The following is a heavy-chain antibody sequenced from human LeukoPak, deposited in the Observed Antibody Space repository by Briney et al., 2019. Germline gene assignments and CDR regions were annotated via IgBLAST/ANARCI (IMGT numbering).Heavy chain of an antibody. J-gene: IGHJ3*02. V-gene: IGHV1-18*01. CDR3: ARDRGYSYVPDAFDI. Sequence: GASVKVSCKAFGYTFTSYGVSWVRRAPGQGLEWMGWISAYNGNTNYAQKLQGRVTMTTDTSTSTAYMELRSLRSDDTAVYYCARDRGYSYVPDAFDIWGQGTMVTVSS. D-gene: IGHD5-18*01. CDR1: GYTFTSYG. CDR2: ISAYNGNT.